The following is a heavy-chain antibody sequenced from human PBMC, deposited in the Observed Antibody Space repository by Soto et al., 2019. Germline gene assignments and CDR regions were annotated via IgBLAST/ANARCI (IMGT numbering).Heavy chain of an antibody. J-gene: IGHJ4*02. CDR1: GGSISSGDYY. CDR3: ARDPGFGYYGSGSYYDY. Sequence: TLSLTCTVSGGSISSGDYYWSWIRQPPGKGLEWIGYIYYSGSTYYNPSLKSRVTISVDTSKNQFSLKLSSVTAADTAVYYCARDPGFGYYGSGSYYDYWGQGTLVTVSS. D-gene: IGHD3-10*01. V-gene: IGHV4-30-4*01. CDR2: IYYSGST.